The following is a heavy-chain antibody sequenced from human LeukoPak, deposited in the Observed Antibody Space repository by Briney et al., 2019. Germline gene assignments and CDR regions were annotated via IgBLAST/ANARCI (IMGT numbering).Heavy chain of an antibody. D-gene: IGHD6-13*01. CDR2: ISYDGSSK. CDR3: AKVGISDY. J-gene: IGHJ4*02. Sequence: GGSLRLSCAASGFTFSSYAIHWVRQAPGKGLDWVALISYDGSSKYYADSVKGRFTISRDSSTLYLQMNSLRAEDTAVYYCAKVGISDYWGQGTLVTVSS. CDR1: GFTFSSYA. V-gene: IGHV3-30-3*01.